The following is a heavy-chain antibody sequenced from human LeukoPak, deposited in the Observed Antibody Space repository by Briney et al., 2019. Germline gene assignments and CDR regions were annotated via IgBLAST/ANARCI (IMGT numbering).Heavy chain of an antibody. CDR2: IYYSGST. Sequence: SETLSLTCTVSGGSISSSSYYWGWICQPPGKGLEWIGSIYYSGSTYYNPSLKSRVTISVDTSKNQFSLKLSSVTAADTAVYYCAKQVPMATIDGTGFDYWGQGTLVTVSS. V-gene: IGHV4-39*01. CDR1: GGSISSSSYY. D-gene: IGHD5-24*01. J-gene: IGHJ4*02. CDR3: AKQVPMATIDGTGFDY.